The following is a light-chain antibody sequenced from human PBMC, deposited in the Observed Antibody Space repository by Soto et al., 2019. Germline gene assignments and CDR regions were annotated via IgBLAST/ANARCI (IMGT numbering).Light chain of an antibody. Sequence: EIVLTQSPGTLSLSPGERATLSCRASQSVRSSYLAWYQQKPGQAPRLLMYGASTRATGIPDRFSGSGSGTDFTLTISRLEPEDFVVYYCHQYGSSPAWTFGQGTKVEIK. CDR3: HQYGSSPAWT. CDR1: QSVRSSY. CDR2: GAS. V-gene: IGKV3-20*01. J-gene: IGKJ1*01.